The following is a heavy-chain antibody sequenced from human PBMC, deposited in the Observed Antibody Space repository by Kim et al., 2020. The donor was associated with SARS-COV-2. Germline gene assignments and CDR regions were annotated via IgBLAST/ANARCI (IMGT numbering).Heavy chain of an antibody. D-gene: IGHD1-26*01. J-gene: IGHJ4*02. V-gene: IGHV4-39*01. Sequence: NSTLRSRFTMDVETSTNQFSLKVTSVTAADTAVYYCARHVRGAIIYFDYWGQGTLVTVSS. CDR3: ARHVRGAIIYFDY.